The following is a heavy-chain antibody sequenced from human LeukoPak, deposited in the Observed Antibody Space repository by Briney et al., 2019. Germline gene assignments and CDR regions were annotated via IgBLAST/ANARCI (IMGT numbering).Heavy chain of an antibody. J-gene: IGHJ4*02. Sequence: ASVKVSCKASGYTFTAYYIHWVRQAPGQGLEWMGRINPNSGGTNYAQKFQGRVTLTRDTSISTAYMELSRLRSDDTAVYYCAREVDRDAYNRHFDSWGQGTLVTVSS. D-gene: IGHD5-24*01. V-gene: IGHV1-2*06. CDR3: AREVDRDAYNRHFDS. CDR1: GYTFTAYY. CDR2: INPNSGGT.